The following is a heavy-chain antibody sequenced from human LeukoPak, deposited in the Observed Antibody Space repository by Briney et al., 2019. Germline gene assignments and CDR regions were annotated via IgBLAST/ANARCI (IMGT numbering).Heavy chain of an antibody. CDR3: ARDSLWGAELAL. D-gene: IGHD7-27*01. J-gene: IGHJ4*02. CDR2: IYTSGST. CDR1: GGSISSGTYY. Sequence: SETLSLTCTVSGGSISSGTYYWSWIRQPAGKGLEWIGRIYTSGSTNYNPSLKSRVTISLDTSKNQFSLKLSSVTAADTAVYYCARDSLWGAELALWGQGTLVTVSS. V-gene: IGHV4-61*02.